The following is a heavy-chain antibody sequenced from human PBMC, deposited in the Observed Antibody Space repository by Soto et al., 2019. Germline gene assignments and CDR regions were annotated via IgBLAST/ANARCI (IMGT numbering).Heavy chain of an antibody. CDR2: ISGSGGST. CDR3: AKVRAQYQLPDY. D-gene: IGHD2-2*01. CDR1: GFTFSSYA. Sequence: PGGSLRLSCAASGFTFSSYAMSWVRQAPGKGLEWVSAISGSGGSTYYADSVKGRFTISRDNSKNTLYPQMNSLRAEDTAVYYCAKVRAQYQLPDYWGQGALVTVSS. J-gene: IGHJ4*02. V-gene: IGHV3-23*01.